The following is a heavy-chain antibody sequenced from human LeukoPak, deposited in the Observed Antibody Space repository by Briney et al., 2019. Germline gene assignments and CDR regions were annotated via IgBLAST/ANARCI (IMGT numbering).Heavy chain of an antibody. J-gene: IGHJ5*02. V-gene: IGHV4-39*07. CDR3: ARECTMIGGRWFDP. CDR2: IYYSGST. CDR1: GGSISSSSYY. D-gene: IGHD3-22*01. Sequence: SETLSLTCTVSGGSISSSSYYWGWIRQPPGKGLEWIGSIYYSGSTYYNPSLKSRVTISVDTSKNQFSLKLSSVTAADTAVYYCARECTMIGGRWFDPWGQGTLVTVSS.